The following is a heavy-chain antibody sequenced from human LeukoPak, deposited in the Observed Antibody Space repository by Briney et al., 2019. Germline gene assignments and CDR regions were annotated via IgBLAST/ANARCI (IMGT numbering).Heavy chain of an antibody. V-gene: IGHV3-7*04. CDR3: ARVLHKRMYDSTTYLPY. J-gene: IGHJ4*02. CDR2: IKQDGSEK. CDR1: GFTFSSYW. Sequence: GGSLRLSCAASGFTFSSYWMSWVRQAPGKGLEWVANIKQDGSEKYYVDSVKGRFTISRDNAKNSLYLQMNSLRAEDTAVYYCARVLHKRMYDSTTYLPYWGQGILVTVSS. D-gene: IGHD3-22*01.